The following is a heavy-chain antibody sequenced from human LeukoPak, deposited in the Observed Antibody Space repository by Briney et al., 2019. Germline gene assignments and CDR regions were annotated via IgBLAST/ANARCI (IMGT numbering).Heavy chain of an antibody. V-gene: IGHV4-38-2*02. CDR2: IHHSGNT. J-gene: IGHJ4*02. CDR1: GYSITSDYY. D-gene: IGHD3-10*01. Sequence: PSETLSLTCTVSGYSITSDYYWGWIRQPPGKGLVWIGSIHHSGNTYYDPSLKSRVTISADTSKNHFSLKLTSVTAADTAVYYCARVTSHYYLPGSYYTFDHWGQGTLVTVS. CDR3: ARVTSHYYLPGSYYTFDH.